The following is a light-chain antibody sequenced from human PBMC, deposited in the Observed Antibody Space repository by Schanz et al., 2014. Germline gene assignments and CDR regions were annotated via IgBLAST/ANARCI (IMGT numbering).Light chain of an antibody. CDR3: SAHAGTNNWKV. CDR1: SRDIGKYNY. J-gene: IGLJ2*01. CDR2: DVT. V-gene: IGLV2-8*01. Sequence: QSALTQPPSASGSPGQSVTISCTGTSRDIGKYNYVSWYQQHPGKAPKLLIYDVTERPSGVPDRFSGSRSGSTASLTVSGLQADDEADYYCSAHAGTNNWKVFGGGTKLTVL.